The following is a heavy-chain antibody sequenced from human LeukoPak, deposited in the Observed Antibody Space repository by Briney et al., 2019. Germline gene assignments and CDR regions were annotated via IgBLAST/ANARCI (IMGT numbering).Heavy chain of an antibody. V-gene: IGHV4-39*07. Sequence: NPSETLSLTCTVAGGSISSSSYYWGWIRQPPGKGLEWIGSIYYSGSTYYNPSLKSRVTISVDTSKKQFSLKVSSVTAADTAVYYCARDRRIGRWLQLNAFDIWGQGTMVTVSS. CDR1: GGSISSSSYY. J-gene: IGHJ3*02. CDR3: ARDRRIGRWLQLNAFDI. D-gene: IGHD5-24*01. CDR2: IYYSGST.